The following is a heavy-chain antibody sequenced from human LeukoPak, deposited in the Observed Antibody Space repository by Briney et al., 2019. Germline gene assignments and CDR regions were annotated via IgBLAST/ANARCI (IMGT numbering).Heavy chain of an antibody. D-gene: IGHD5-12*01. J-gene: IGHJ4*02. CDR2: IRVDGSDK. Sequence: PGGSLRLSCVASGFTFNNYGMSWGRQAPGKGLEWVTNIRVDGSDKFYMDYVKGRFTISRDNSKNTLYLQMNSLRAEDTAMYYCARDGSAYDFDCWGQGTLVTVSS. CDR3: ARDGSAYDFDC. V-gene: IGHV3-7*01. CDR1: GFTFNNYG.